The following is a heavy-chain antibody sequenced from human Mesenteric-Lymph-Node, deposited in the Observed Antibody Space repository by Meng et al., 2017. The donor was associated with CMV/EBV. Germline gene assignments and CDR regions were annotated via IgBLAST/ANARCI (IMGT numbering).Heavy chain of an antibody. D-gene: IGHD3-22*01. V-gene: IGHV1-8*01. CDR3: ARGYDSSGYHLDY. CDR1: GYSFTSYD. CDR2: MNPNSGNT. J-gene: IGHJ4*02. Sequence: ASVKVSCKASGYSFTSYDINWVRQATGQGLEWMGWMNPNSGNTGYAQKFQGRVTMTRNTSISTAYMELSSLRSEDTAVYYCARGYDSSGYHLDYWGQGTLVTVSS.